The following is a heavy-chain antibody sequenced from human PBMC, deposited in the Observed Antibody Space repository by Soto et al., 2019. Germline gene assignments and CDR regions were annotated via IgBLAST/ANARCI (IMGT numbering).Heavy chain of an antibody. V-gene: IGHV3-33*01. CDR3: ARDGVWSGEGLYDCDY. J-gene: IGHJ4*02. CDR2: IWYDGSKK. D-gene: IGHD3-10*01. CDR1: GFTFSSYG. Sequence: QVQLVESGGGVVQPGRSLRLSCAAPGFTFSSYGMHWVRQAPGKGLEWVAVIWYDGSKKYYADSVKGRFTMSRDNYKNTRDLQMNRLRAEDTAVYYCARDGVWSGEGLYDCDYWGQGTQVTVSS.